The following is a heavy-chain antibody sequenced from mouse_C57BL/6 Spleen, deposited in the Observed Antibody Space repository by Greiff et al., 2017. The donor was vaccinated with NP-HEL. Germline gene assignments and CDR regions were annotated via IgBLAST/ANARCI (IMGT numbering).Heavy chain of an antibody. Sequence: EVQLVESGGGLVKPGGSLKLSCAASGFTFSSYTMSWVRQTPEKRLEWVATISGGGGNTYYPDSVKGRFTISRDNAKNTLYLQMSSLRSEDTALYYCARHGYGRGYFDYWGQGTTLTVSS. CDR2: ISGGGGNT. CDR3: ARHGYGRGYFDY. J-gene: IGHJ2*01. CDR1: GFTFSSYT. D-gene: IGHD2-2*01. V-gene: IGHV5-9*01.